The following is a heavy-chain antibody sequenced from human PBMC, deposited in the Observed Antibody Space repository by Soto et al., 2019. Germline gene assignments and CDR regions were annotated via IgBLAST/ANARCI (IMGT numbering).Heavy chain of an antibody. CDR2: ISDRGDTT. V-gene: IGHV3-23*01. Sequence: EVQLLESGGXXVQPGGSLRLSCAASGFTISSNAMYWVRQAPGKGLEWVSAISDRGDTTHYADSVKGRFTISRDTSKNTLHLQLNTLRADDTAVYYCAKDKPGTTSFDYWGQEPMVTVSS. CDR3: AKDKPGTTSFDY. D-gene: IGHD1-1*01. CDR1: GFTISSNA. J-gene: IGHJ4*02.